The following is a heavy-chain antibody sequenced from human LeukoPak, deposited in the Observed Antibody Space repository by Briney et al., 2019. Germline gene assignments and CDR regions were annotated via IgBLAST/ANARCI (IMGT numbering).Heavy chain of an antibody. CDR1: GFTFNSYA. CDR2: IGRSGGST. Sequence: PGGSLRLSCAASGFTFNSYAMSWVRQAAGKGLEWVSSIGRSGGSTYYADSVKGRFTISRDNSENTVYLQMSSLRAEDTAVYYCARAGRGLGASDWGQGTLVTVSS. J-gene: IGHJ4*02. D-gene: IGHD3/OR15-3a*01. CDR3: ARAGRGLGASD. V-gene: IGHV3-23*01.